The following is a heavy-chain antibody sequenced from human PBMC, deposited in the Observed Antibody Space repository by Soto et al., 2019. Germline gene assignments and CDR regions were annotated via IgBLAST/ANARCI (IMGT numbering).Heavy chain of an antibody. J-gene: IGHJ6*01. Sequence: PGGSLRLSSAASGLTFSSYAMHWVRQAPGKGLEWVAVISYDGSNKYYADSVKGRFTISRDNSKNTLYLQMNSLRAEDTAVYYCARDAGYGDYLYYYNGMDVWGQGTTVTVSS. CDR1: GLTFSSYA. V-gene: IGHV3-30-3*01. CDR3: ARDAGYGDYLYYYNGMDV. D-gene: IGHD4-17*01. CDR2: ISYDGSNK.